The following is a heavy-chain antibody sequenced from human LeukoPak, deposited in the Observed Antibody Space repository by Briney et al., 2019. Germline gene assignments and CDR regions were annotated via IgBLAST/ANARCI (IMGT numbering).Heavy chain of an antibody. CDR1: NDSISPLF. Sequence: PSETLSLTCTVSNDSISPLFWGWIRQPPGKGLEFIGYIFYSGTTNFNPSLKSRVTLSVDTSKNQFSLRPNSVTAADTAVYYCARGGSAAKYYFDSWGQGTLVTVSS. CDR3: ARGGSAAKYYFDS. D-gene: IGHD6-13*01. J-gene: IGHJ4*02. V-gene: IGHV4-59*11. CDR2: IFYSGTT.